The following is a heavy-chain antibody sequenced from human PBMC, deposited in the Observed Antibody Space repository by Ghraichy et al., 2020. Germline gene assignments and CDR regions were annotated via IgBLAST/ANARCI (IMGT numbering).Heavy chain of an antibody. Sequence: GESLNISCSASGFTFSSYAMHWVRQAPGKGLEYVSAISSNGGSTYYADSVKGRFTISRDNSKNTLYLQMSSLRAEDTAVYYCVKDLRSDYYDSRGFDYWGQGTLVTVSS. J-gene: IGHJ4*02. CDR3: VKDLRSDYYDSRGFDY. V-gene: IGHV3-64D*06. D-gene: IGHD3-22*01. CDR1: GFTFSSYA. CDR2: ISSNGGST.